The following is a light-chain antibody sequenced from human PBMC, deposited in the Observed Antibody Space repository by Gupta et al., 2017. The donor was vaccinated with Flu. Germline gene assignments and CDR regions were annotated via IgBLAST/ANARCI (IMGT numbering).Light chain of an antibody. J-gene: IGKJ4*01. Sequence: DIQMTQSPSSLSASVGDRVIITCRASQSISSYLNWYQQKPGKAPKLLIYAASSLQSGVPSRFSGSGSGTDFTLTISRLQPEDFATYYCQQSDSTPLTFGGGTKVEIK. V-gene: IGKV1-39*01. CDR2: AAS. CDR3: QQSDSTPLT. CDR1: QSISSY.